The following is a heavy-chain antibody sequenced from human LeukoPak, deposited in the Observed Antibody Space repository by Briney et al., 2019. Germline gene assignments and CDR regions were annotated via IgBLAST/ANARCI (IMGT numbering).Heavy chain of an antibody. Sequence: PSETLSLTCAVSGGSISSSNWWSWVRQAPGEGLEWVSGISDNGGGTYYADSLKGRFTISRDNSKNMLYLQMNSLRAEDTAVYYCAKESGALGAPLYDYWGRGILVTASS. V-gene: IGHV3-23*01. J-gene: IGHJ4*02. CDR3: AKESGALGAPLYDY. CDR1: GGSISSSN. CDR2: ISDNGGGT. D-gene: IGHD4/OR15-4a*01.